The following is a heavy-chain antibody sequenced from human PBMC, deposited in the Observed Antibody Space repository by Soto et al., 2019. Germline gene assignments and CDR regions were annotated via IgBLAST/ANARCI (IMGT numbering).Heavy chain of an antibody. CDR2: IIPIFGTA. Sequence: SVKVSCKASGGTFSSYAISWVRQAPGQGLEWMGGIIPIFGTANYAQKFQGRVTITADESTSTAYMELSSLRSEDTAVYYCARGGSYQYYYYYGMDVWGQGTTVTVSS. D-gene: IGHD3-16*01. CDR1: GGTFSSYA. CDR3: ARGGSYQYYYYYGMDV. V-gene: IGHV1-69*13. J-gene: IGHJ6*02.